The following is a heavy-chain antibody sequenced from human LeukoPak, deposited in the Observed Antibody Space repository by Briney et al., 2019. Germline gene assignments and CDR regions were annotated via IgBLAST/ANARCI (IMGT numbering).Heavy chain of an antibody. V-gene: IGHV3-23*01. CDR1: GFTFSSNA. J-gene: IGHJ4*02. CDR2: ISGSGADT. CDR3: ARGVYWSLDY. Sequence: GGSLRLSCAASGFTFSSNAMSWVRQAPGKGLECVSSISGSGADTYYADSVTGRFTISRDISKKTLYLQMNSLRVEDTAVYYCARGVYWSLDYWGQGTPVTVSS. D-gene: IGHD1-1*01.